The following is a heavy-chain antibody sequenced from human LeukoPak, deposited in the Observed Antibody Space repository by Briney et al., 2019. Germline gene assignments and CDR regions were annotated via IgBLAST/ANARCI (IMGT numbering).Heavy chain of an antibody. Sequence: ASVKVSCKASGYTFTSYDINWVRQATGQGLEWMGWINPDSGGTDYAQKFQGRVTMTRDTSISTAYMDLTRLKSDDTAVYYCARASDSSGWAYHLDYWGQGTLVTVSS. CDR2: INPDSGGT. CDR1: GYTFTSYD. D-gene: IGHD6-19*01. V-gene: IGHV1-2*02. J-gene: IGHJ4*02. CDR3: ARASDSSGWAYHLDY.